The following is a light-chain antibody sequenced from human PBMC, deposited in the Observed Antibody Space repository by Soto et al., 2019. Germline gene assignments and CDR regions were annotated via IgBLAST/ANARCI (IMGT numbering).Light chain of an antibody. V-gene: IGKV1-5*01. J-gene: IGKJ2*01. CDR1: QTISSW. CDR3: QQYNSYPYT. Sequence: DIQMTQSPSTLSASVGDRVTITCRASQTISSWLAWYQQKPGKAPNLLIYDASSLESGVPSRFSGSGSGTEFTLTISSLQPDDFATYYCQQYNSYPYTFGQGTKLEIK. CDR2: DAS.